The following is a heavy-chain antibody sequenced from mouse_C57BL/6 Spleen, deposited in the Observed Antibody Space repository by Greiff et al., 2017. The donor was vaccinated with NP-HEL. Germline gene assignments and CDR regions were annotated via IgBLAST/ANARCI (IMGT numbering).Heavy chain of an antibody. J-gene: IGHJ3*01. Sequence: LGAELLGPGASAKCSCPAPGFNFKDAIMHWVKQRPKQGREWIGWIDPENGDTEYASKFQGKATITADTSSNTAYLQLSSLTSEDTAVYYCTKVPGFAYWGQGTLVTVSA. CDR1: GFNFKDAI. V-gene: IGHV14-4*01. CDR2: IDPENGDT. CDR3: TKVPGFAY.